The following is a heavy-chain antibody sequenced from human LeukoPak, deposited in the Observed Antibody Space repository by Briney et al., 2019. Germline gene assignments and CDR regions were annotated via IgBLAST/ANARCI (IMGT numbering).Heavy chain of an antibody. J-gene: IGHJ6*03. D-gene: IGHD3-3*01. Sequence: PGGSLRLSCAASGFTFSSYAMSWVRQAPGKGLEWVGFIRSKAYGGTTEYAASVKGRFTISRDDSKSIAYLQMNSLKTEDTAVYYCTRNQIVFWSGYVRPDYYYYMDVWGKGTTVTVSS. CDR2: IRSKAYGGTT. CDR1: GFTFSSYA. V-gene: IGHV3-49*04. CDR3: TRNQIVFWSGYVRPDYYYYMDV.